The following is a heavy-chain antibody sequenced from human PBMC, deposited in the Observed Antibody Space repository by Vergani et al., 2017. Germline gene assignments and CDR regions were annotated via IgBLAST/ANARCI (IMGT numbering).Heavy chain of an antibody. D-gene: IGHD2-15*01. V-gene: IGHV3-74*03. J-gene: IGHJ4*02. Sequence: DVHLAESGGGFFQPGGSLRLSCSASGFSFNSYWMHWVRKVPGKGLLWVSRIKSDGSITAYADSVKGRFTISRDNAQNTLYLQMTSLRVEDTGVYYCATAGAAYCRGASCYDFFEYWGQGTLVTVAS. CDR2: IKSDGSIT. CDR3: ATAGAAYCRGASCYDFFEY. CDR1: GFSFNSYW.